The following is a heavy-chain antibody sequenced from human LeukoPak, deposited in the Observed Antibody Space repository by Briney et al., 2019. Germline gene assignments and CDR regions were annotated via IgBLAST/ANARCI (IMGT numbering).Heavy chain of an antibody. D-gene: IGHD5-24*01. CDR3: ARDAKVEMATIRAFDI. J-gene: IGHJ3*02. Sequence: ASVKVSCKASGYTFTSYGISWVRQAPGQGLEWMGWISAYNGNTNYAQKLQGRVTMTTDTYTSTAYMELRSLRSDDTAVYYCARDAKVEMATIRAFDIWGQGTMVTVSS. V-gene: IGHV1-18*01. CDR2: ISAYNGNT. CDR1: GYTFTSYG.